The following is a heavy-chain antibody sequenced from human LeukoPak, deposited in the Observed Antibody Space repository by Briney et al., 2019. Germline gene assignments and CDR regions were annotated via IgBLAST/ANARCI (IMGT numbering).Heavy chain of an antibody. J-gene: IGHJ4*02. CDR1: GYTFTSYG. V-gene: IGHV1-69*06. CDR3: ARAVQVTTGGLFDY. CDR2: IIPIFSTA. Sequence: ASVKVSCKASGYTFTSYGISRVRQAPGQGLEWMGGIIPIFSTANYAQKFQGRVTITADKSTSTAYMELSSLRSEDTAVYYCARAVQVTTGGLFDYWGQGTLVTVSS. D-gene: IGHD4-17*01.